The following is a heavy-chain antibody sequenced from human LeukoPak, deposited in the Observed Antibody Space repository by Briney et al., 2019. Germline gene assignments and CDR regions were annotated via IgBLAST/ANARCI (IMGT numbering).Heavy chain of an antibody. CDR2: IYYSGST. J-gene: IGHJ6*03. Sequence: SETLSLTCTVSGGSLRLFYWTWIRQSPGKGLEWIGYIYYSGSTNSNPSLKSRVTISMDTSKDQFSLKLSSVTAADTAVYYCAAEREVVPVTISSSDYHYYYMDVWGNGTTVTVSS. V-gene: IGHV4-59*01. CDR3: AAEREVVPVTISSSDYHYYYMDV. CDR1: GGSLRLFY. D-gene: IGHD2-2*02.